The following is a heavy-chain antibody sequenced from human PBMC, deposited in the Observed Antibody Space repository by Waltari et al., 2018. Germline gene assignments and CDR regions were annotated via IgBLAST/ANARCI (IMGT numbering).Heavy chain of an antibody. CDR3: AKDPSYGYSFEH. J-gene: IGHJ4*02. CDR1: GFTFSSYG. D-gene: IGHD3-22*01. V-gene: IGHV3-30*02. Sequence: QVQLVESGGGVVQPGRSLRLSCAASGFTFSSYGMHWVRQAPGTGWEGVEYVGGDGNNNVNADSVKGRFTISRDNSKNTLYLQMNSLRVEDTAIYYCAKDPSYGYSFEHWGQGTPVTASS. CDR2: VGGDGNNN.